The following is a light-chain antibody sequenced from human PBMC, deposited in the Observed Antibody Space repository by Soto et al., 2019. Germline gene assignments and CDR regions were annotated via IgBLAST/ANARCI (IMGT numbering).Light chain of an antibody. V-gene: IGLV3-21*02. CDR3: QVWDTSSDHVV. Sequence: SYELTQPPSVSVAPGQTARMTCAGNDIGSKSVHWYQKRPGQAPVLVGYDDSDRPSGIPGRFSGYNSGSTATLTIARVEAGDEADYFCQVWDTSSDHVVFGGGTKLTVL. CDR2: DDS. CDR1: DIGSKS. J-gene: IGLJ2*01.